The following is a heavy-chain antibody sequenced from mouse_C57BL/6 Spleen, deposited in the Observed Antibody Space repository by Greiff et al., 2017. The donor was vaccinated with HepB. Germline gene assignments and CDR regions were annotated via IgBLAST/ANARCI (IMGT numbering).Heavy chain of an antibody. CDR1: GFSFNTYA. J-gene: IGHJ1*03. CDR2: IRSKSNNYAT. D-gene: IGHD2-4*01. V-gene: IGHV10-1*01. CDR3: VRGYDYGDWYFDV. Sequence: EVQRVESGGGLVQPKGSLKLSCAASGFSFNTYAMNWVRQAPGKGLEWVARIRSKSNNYATYYADSVKDRFTISRDDSESMLYLQMNNLKTEDTAMYYCVRGYDYGDWYFDVWGTGTTVTVSS.